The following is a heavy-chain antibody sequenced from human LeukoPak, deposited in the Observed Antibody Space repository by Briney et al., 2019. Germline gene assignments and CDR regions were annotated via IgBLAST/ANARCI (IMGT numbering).Heavy chain of an antibody. D-gene: IGHD5-24*01. J-gene: IGHJ6*03. CDR3: ARVMKMATIYYYYYMDV. CDR2: ISAYNGNT. CDR1: GYTFTSYG. V-gene: IGHV1-18*01. Sequence: ASVKVSCKASGYTFTSYGISWVRQAPGQGLEWMGWISAYNGNTNYAQKLQGRVTMTTDTSTSTAYMELSRLRSDDTAVYYCARVMKMATIYYYYYMDVWGKGTTVTVSS.